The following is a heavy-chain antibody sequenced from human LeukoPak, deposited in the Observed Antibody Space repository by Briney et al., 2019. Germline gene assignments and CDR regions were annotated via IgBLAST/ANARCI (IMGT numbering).Heavy chain of an antibody. D-gene: IGHD2/OR15-2a*01. V-gene: IGHV4-59*08. CDR1: GGSISCYY. CDR2: IYYSGST. J-gene: IGHJ5*02. Sequence: PSETLSLTCTVSGGSISCYYWSWIRQPPGKGLEWIGYIYYSGSTNYNPSLKSRVTISVDTSKNQFSLKLSSVTAADTAVYYCARLSTDYWFDPWGQGTLVTVSS. CDR3: ARLSTDYWFDP.